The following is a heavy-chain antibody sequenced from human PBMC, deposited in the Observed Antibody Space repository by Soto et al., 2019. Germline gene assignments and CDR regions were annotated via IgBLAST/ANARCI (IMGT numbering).Heavy chain of an antibody. D-gene: IGHD2-15*01. V-gene: IGHV3-30*03. Sequence: QVLLVESGGGVVQPGRSLRLSCVASGFTFSNNGIHWVRQAPGKGLEWVAVISSDGSKKYYADSVKGRFTISSDNSKNTLYLQMNSLRAEVTAVYYCAMDLYGGSSRFDYWGQGTLVTVSS. CDR1: GFTFSNNG. CDR3: AMDLYGGSSRFDY. J-gene: IGHJ4*02. CDR2: ISSDGSKK.